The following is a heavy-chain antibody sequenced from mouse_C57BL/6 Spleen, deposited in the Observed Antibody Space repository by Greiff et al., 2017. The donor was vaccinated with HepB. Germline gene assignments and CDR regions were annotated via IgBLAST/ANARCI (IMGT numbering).Heavy chain of an antibody. Sequence: EVKLQESGGGLVQPKGSLKLSCAASGFSFNTYAMNWVRQAPGKGLEWVARIRSKSNNYATYYADSVKDRFTISRDDSESMLYLQMNNLKTEDTAMYYCELLYYAMDYWGQGTSVTVSS. J-gene: IGHJ4*01. D-gene: IGHD1-1*01. V-gene: IGHV10-1*01. CDR1: GFSFNTYA. CDR2: IRSKSNNYAT. CDR3: ELLYYAMDY.